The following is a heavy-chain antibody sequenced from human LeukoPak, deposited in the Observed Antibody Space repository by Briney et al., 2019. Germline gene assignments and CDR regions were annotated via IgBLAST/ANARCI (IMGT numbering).Heavy chain of an antibody. V-gene: IGHV1-24*01. Sequence: ASVKVSCKVSGYTLTELSMHWVRQAPGKGLEWMGGFDPEDGETIYAQKFQGRVTMTEGTSTDTAYMELSSLRSEDTAVYYCATDPPKRKGSSGYCLRYWGQGTLVTVSS. J-gene: IGHJ4*02. CDR3: ATDPPKRKGSSGYCLRY. CDR1: GYTLTELS. CDR2: FDPEDGET. D-gene: IGHD3-22*01.